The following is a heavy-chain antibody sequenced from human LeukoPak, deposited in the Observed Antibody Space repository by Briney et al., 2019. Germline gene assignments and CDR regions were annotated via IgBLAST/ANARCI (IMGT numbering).Heavy chain of an antibody. CDR2: ISGSGST. J-gene: IGHJ4*02. CDR3: ARDPSDGTKAFDD. CDR1: AFTFSYYA. Sequence: GGSLRLSCAASAFTFSYYAMSWVRQAPGRGLEWVSAISGSGSTHYADSVKGRFTISRDNSKSTLYLQMNSLRDDDTAVYYCARDPSDGTKAFDDWGQGTLVTVSS. V-gene: IGHV3-23*01.